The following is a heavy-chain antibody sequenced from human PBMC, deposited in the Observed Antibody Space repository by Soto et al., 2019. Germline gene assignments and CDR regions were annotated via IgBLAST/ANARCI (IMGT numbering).Heavy chain of an antibody. D-gene: IGHD4-17*01. CDR2: IYYSGST. CDR3: ARENYGGNRIFDY. Sequence: PSETLSLTCTVSGGSISSGGYYWSWIRKHPGKGLEWIGYIYYSGSTYYNPSLKSRVTISVDTSKNQFSLKLSSVTAADTAVYYCARENYGGNRIFDYWGQGTLVTVSS. J-gene: IGHJ4*02. V-gene: IGHV4-31*03. CDR1: GGSISSGGYY.